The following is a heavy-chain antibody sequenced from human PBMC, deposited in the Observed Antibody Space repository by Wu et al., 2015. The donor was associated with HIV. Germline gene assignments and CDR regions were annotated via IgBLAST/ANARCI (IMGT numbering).Heavy chain of an antibody. V-gene: IGHV1-18*01. CDR2: ISAYNGNT. Sequence: QVQLVQSGAEVKKPGASVKVSCKASGYTFTSYGISWVRQAPGQGLEWMGWISAYNGNTNYAQILQGRVSMTTDTSTSTAYMELRSLISDDTAVYYCARVQLTDYSNHAVYFDYWGQGTLVTVSS. D-gene: IGHD4-11*01. J-gene: IGHJ4*02. CDR1: GYTFTSYG. CDR3: ARVQLTDYSNHAVYFDY.